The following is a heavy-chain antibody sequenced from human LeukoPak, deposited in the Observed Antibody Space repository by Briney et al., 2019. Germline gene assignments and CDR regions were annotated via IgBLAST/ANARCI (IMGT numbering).Heavy chain of an antibody. CDR1: GFTFSSYS. J-gene: IGHJ4*02. V-gene: IGHV3-21*01. D-gene: IGHD1-26*01. CDR2: ISSSSSYI. Sequence: GGSLRLSCAASGFTFSSYSMNWVRQAPGKGLEWVSSISSSSSYIYYADSVKGRFTISRDNAKNSLYLQMNSLRAEDTAVYYCVRDLSGSYYGYFDYWGQGTLVTVSS. CDR3: VRDLSGSYYGYFDY.